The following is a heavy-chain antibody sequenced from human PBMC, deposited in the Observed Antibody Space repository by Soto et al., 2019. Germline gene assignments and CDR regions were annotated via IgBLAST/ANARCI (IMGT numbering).Heavy chain of an antibody. D-gene: IGHD5-18*01. CDR3: ARDGMGIQPGAFSFDY. J-gene: IGHJ4*02. CDR2: ISYDGSNK. V-gene: IGHV3-30-3*01. Sequence: RRLSCAASGFTFSSYAMHWVRQAPGKGLEGVAVISYDGSNKYYADSVKGRFTISRDNSKNTLYLQMNSLRAEDTAVYYCARDGMGIQPGAFSFDYWGQGTLVTVSS. CDR1: GFTFSSYA.